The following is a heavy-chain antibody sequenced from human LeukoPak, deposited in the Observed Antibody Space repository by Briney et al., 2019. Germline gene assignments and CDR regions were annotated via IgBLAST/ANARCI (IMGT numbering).Heavy chain of an antibody. Sequence: GASVKVSCKASGYTFTSYDINWVRQAPGQGLEWMGWINPNSGGTNYAQKFQGRVTMTRDTAISTAYMELSRLRSDDTAVYYCARDQGGGPIDYWGQGTLVTVSS. CDR2: INPNSGGT. J-gene: IGHJ4*02. CDR1: GYTFTSYD. CDR3: ARDQGGGPIDY. V-gene: IGHV1-2*02. D-gene: IGHD2-15*01.